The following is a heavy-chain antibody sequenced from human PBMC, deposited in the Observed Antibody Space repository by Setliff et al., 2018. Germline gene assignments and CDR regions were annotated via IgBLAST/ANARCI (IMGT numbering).Heavy chain of an antibody. Sequence: LRLSCVASGFSFSSYAVTWVRQAPGKGLEWVANIKQDGSEKYYEDSVKGRFTISRDNAKNSLYLQMNSLRVEDTAVYYCARQAGTYWGQGTLVTVSS. V-gene: IGHV3-7*03. CDR3: ARQAGTY. J-gene: IGHJ4*02. CDR2: IKQDGSEK. D-gene: IGHD6-19*01. CDR1: GFSFSSYA.